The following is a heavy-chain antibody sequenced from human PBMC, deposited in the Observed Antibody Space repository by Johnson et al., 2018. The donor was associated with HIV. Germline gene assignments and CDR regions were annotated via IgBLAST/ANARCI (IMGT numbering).Heavy chain of an antibody. CDR2: IRSKAYGGTT. CDR1: GFTFGDYA. CDR3: TTGAARPDAFDI. D-gene: IGHD6-6*01. V-gene: IGHV3-49*03. Sequence: VQLVESGGGFVQPGRSLRLSCTASGFTFGDYAMSWFRQAPGKGLEWVGVIRSKAYGGTTEYAASVKGRFTISRDDSKNTLYLQMNSLKTEDTAVYYCTTGAARPDAFDIWGQGTMVTVSS. J-gene: IGHJ3*02.